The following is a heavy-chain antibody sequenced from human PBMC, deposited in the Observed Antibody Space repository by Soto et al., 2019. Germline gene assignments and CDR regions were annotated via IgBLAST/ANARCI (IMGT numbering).Heavy chain of an antibody. CDR2: IYYSGST. J-gene: IGHJ5*02. Sequence: PXETLSLTCAVAGCSISSSSYYWGWIRQPPGKGLEWIGSIYYSGSTYYNPSLKSRVTISVDTSKNQSSLKLSSVTAADTAVYYCASRRSPTWFDPWGQGTQVTSPQ. CDR1: GCSISSSSYY. V-gene: IGHV4-39*01. CDR3: ASRRSPTWFDP.